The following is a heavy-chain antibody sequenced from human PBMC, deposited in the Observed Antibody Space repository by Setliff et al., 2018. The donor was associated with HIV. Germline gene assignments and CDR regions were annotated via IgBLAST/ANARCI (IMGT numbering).Heavy chain of an antibody. J-gene: IGHJ4*02. CDR3: ANMGGRYVGYFES. CDR2: ISYTGNT. Sequence: SETLSLTCTVSGVSISYYHWSWIRQPPGKGLEWIGYISYTGNTNYDPSLVSRVTMSIDTSKMQFSLRLTSVSAADTAVYYCANMGGRYVGYFESWGQGTLVTVSS. CDR1: GVSISYYH. D-gene: IGHD3-16*01. V-gene: IGHV4-59*01.